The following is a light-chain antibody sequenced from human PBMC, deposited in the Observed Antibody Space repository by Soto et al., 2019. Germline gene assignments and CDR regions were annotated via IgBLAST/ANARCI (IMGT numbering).Light chain of an antibody. J-gene: IGKJ1*01. CDR3: QQYNRWPRT. CDR2: GAS. V-gene: IGKV3-15*01. Sequence: DIVMTQSPATLSVSPGERATLSCRASQSVSSNLAWYQQKPGQAPRLLIYGASTRATGCPARFSGSGPGKEFTLTISNLQSEDFAVYYCQQYNRWPRTFGQGTKVDIK. CDR1: QSVSSN.